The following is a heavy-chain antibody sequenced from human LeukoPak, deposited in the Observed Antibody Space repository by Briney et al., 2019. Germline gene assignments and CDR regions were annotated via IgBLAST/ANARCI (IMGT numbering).Heavy chain of an antibody. D-gene: IGHD2-2*02. V-gene: IGHV3-23*01. Sequence: GGSLRLSCAASGFTFSSYAMSWVRQAPGKGLEWVSAISGSGGSTYYADSVKGRFTISRDNSKNTLYLQMNSLRAEDTAVYYCAKVGCSSTSCYRGLDYWGQGTLVTVSS. CDR1: GFTFSSYA. J-gene: IGHJ4*02. CDR2: ISGSGGST. CDR3: AKVGCSSTSCYRGLDY.